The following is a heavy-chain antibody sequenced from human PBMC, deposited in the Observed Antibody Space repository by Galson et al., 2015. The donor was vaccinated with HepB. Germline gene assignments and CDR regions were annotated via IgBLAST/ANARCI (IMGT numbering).Heavy chain of an antibody. CDR3: ARGGSGSYYTTLHYYYYYMDV. J-gene: IGHJ6*03. V-gene: IGHV1-69*13. D-gene: IGHD3-10*01. CDR1: GGTFSSYA. CDR2: IIPIFGTA. Sequence: SVKVSCKASGGTFSSYAISWVRQAPGQGLEWMGGIIPIFGTANYAQKFQGRVTITADESTSTAYMELSSLRSEDTAVYYCARGGSGSYYTTLHYYYYYMDVWGKGTTVTVSS.